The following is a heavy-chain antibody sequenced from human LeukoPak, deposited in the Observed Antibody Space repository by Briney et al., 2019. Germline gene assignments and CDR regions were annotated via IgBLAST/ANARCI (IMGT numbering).Heavy chain of an antibody. CDR2: ISYDGSNK. CDR3: ARVYYDFWSGYSPYDY. CDR1: GFTFSSYA. D-gene: IGHD3-3*01. V-gene: IGHV3-30-3*01. J-gene: IGHJ4*02. Sequence: GWSLRLSCAASGFTFSSYAMHWVRQAPGKGLEWVAVISYDGSNKYYADSVKGRFTISRDNSKNTLYLQMNSLRAEDTAVYYCARVYYDFWSGYSPYDYWGQGTLVTVSS.